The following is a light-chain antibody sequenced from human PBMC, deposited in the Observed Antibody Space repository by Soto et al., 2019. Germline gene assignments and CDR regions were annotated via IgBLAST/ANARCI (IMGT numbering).Light chain of an antibody. CDR1: QSVSIN. CDR3: QQLNNWPRT. J-gene: IGKJ5*01. Sequence: EIVITQSPSTLSVSPGERATLSCRASQSVSINLAWFQQKPGQAPRCLIYGASTRATGIPARFSGSGSGTEFTLTISSLQSEDFAVYYCQQLNNWPRTFGQGTRLEIK. V-gene: IGKV3-15*01. CDR2: GAS.